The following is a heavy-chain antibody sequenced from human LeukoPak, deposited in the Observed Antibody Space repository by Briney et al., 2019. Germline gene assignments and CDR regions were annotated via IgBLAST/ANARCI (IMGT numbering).Heavy chain of an antibody. CDR2: IYSGGST. CDR3: ARGGAAAGAAPHAY. D-gene: IGHD6-13*01. CDR1: GFTFSDYY. J-gene: IGHJ4*02. Sequence: PGRSLRLSCAASGFTFSDYYMSWIRQAPGKGLEWVSVIYSGGSTYYADSVKGRFTISRDNAKNSLYLQMNSLRAEDTAVYYCARGGAAAGAAPHAYGGQEPLLPV. V-gene: IGHV3-66*01.